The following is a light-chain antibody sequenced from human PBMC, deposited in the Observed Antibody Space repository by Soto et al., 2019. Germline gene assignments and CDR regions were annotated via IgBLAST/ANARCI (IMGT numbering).Light chain of an antibody. V-gene: IGKV1-9*01. CDR3: QQYGNFPYT. CDR1: QGISSS. CDR2: AAS. J-gene: IGKJ2*01. Sequence: IQLTQSPSSLSASVGDRVTVTCRASQGISSSLAWYQQKPGKAPKLLIYAASTLQSGVPLRFSGSGSGTDFTLTISSLQPEDFATYYCQQYGNFPYTFGQGTKLEIK.